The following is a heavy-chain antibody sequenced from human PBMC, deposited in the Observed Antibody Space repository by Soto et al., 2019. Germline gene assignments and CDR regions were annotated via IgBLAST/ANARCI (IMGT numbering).Heavy chain of an antibody. Sequence: AGGSLRLSCAASGFTFSNAWMSWVRQAPGKGLEWVGRIKSKTDGGTTDYAAPVEGRFTISRDDSKNTLYLQMNSLKTEDTAVYYCTTDVVSGYDAFDYWGQGTLVTVSS. D-gene: IGHD5-12*01. CDR2: IKSKTDGGTT. V-gene: IGHV3-15*01. CDR1: GFTFSNAW. CDR3: TTDVVSGYDAFDY. J-gene: IGHJ4*02.